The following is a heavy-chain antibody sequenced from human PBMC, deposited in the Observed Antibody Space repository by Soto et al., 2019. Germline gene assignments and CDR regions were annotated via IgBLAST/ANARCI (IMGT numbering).Heavy chain of an antibody. CDR1: GFTFSSYS. CDR2: ISGSGGSA. D-gene: IGHD3-10*01. Sequence: GGSLRLSCAASGFTFSSYSMSWVRQAPGKGLEWVSAISGSGGSAYYVDSVKGRFTISRDNSKNTLYLQMNSLRAEDSAVYYCAKGNDYGSGSYPTNYFDYWGQGTLVTVSS. CDR3: AKGNDYGSGSYPTNYFDY. V-gene: IGHV3-23*01. J-gene: IGHJ4*02.